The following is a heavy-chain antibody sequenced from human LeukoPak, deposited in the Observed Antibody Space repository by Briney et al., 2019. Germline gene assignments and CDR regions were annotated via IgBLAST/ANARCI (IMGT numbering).Heavy chain of an antibody. V-gene: IGHV3-21*01. CDR2: ISSSSSYI. Sequence: GGSLRLSCAASGFTFSSYEMNWVRQAPGKGLEWVSSISSSSSYIYYADSVKGRFTISRDNAKNSLYLQMNSLRAEDTAVYYCARGTGSSGYFDYWGQGTLVTVSS. CDR1: GFTFSSYE. J-gene: IGHJ4*02. CDR3: ARGTGSSGYFDY. D-gene: IGHD3-22*01.